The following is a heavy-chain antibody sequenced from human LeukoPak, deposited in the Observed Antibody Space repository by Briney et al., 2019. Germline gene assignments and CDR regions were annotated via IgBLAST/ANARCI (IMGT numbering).Heavy chain of an antibody. V-gene: IGHV3-7*01. Sequence: GGSLRLSCTVSGFTFSNYWMTWVRQAPGKGLEWVANINQDGSEKYYVDSVKGRFIVSRDNLENSLYLQMSSLRAEDTAVYYCARDVVSGSFFNYWGRGSLVTVYS. CDR2: INQDGSEK. D-gene: IGHD1-26*01. CDR1: GFTFSNYW. CDR3: ARDVVSGSFFNY. J-gene: IGHJ4*02.